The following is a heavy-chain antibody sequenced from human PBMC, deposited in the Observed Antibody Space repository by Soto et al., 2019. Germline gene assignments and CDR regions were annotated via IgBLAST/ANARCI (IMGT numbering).Heavy chain of an antibody. CDR1: GGSISPYF. J-gene: IGHJ6*02. CDR3: ARGDSSGYDYYGMDV. V-gene: IGHV4-59*08. CDR2: IYYSGST. Sequence: PSETLSLTCTVSGGSISPYFWSWIRQPPGEGLEWIGYIYYSGSTYYNPSLKSRVTISVDTSKNQFSLKLSSVTAADTAVYYCARGDSSGYDYYGMDVWGQGTTVTVSS. D-gene: IGHD3-22*01.